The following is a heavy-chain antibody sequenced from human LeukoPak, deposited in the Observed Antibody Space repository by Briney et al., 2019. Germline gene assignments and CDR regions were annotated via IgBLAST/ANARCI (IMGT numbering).Heavy chain of an antibody. J-gene: IGHJ4*02. Sequence: GGSLRLSCAASGATFSSYGMNWVRQAPGKGLEWVSGISGSGGTTYYADSVKGRFTISRDNSKNSLSLQVSSLRAEDTAVYYCAKTNGYYSDWGQGTLVTVSS. CDR2: ISGSGGTT. CDR1: GATFSSYG. D-gene: IGHD3-22*01. CDR3: AKTNGYYSD. V-gene: IGHV3-23*01.